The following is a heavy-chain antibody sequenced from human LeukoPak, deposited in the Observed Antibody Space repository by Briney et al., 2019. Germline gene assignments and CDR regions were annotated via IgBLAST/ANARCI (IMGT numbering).Heavy chain of an antibody. J-gene: IGHJ4*02. V-gene: IGHV3-30-3*01. CDR2: TSYDGSNK. D-gene: IGHD2-21*02. CDR1: GFPFSTYL. CDR3: ARQRPNSDCFDY. Sequence: PGGSLSLSCAASGFPFSTYLMHWVRQAPGKGLEWVAVTSYDGSNKYYADSVKGRFTISRDNSKNTLYLQVNSLRAEDTAVYYCARQRPNSDCFDYWGQGTLVTVSS.